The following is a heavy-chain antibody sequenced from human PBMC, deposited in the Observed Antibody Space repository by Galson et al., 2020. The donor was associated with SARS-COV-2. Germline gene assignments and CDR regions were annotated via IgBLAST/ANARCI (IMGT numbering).Heavy chain of an antibody. Sequence: GGSLKISCAASGFTFSRSAIHWVRQAPGKGLEWVAVISYDGRNTHYGDSVRGRFTISRDNSKNTLYLEMNTLRVEDTAVYYCARDYYDSSGYSTDGMDVWGQGTMVIVSS. J-gene: IGHJ6*02. D-gene: IGHD3-22*01. CDR3: ARDYYDSSGYSTDGMDV. CDR2: ISYDGRNT. CDR1: GFTFSRSA. V-gene: IGHV3-30*04.